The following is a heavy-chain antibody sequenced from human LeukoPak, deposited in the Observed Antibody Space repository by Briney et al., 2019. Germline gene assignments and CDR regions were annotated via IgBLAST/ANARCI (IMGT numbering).Heavy chain of an antibody. V-gene: IGHV4-34*01. J-gene: IGHJ4*02. Sequence: KPSETLSLACAVYGGSFSGYYWSWIRQPPGKGLEWIGEINHSGSTNYNPSLESRVTISVDTSKNQFSLKLSPVTAADTAVYYCAREHYDFWCGLFGSVGSFDYWGQGTLVTVSS. CDR3: AREHYDFWCGLFGSVGSFDY. D-gene: IGHD3-3*01. CDR1: GGSFSGYY. CDR2: INHSGST.